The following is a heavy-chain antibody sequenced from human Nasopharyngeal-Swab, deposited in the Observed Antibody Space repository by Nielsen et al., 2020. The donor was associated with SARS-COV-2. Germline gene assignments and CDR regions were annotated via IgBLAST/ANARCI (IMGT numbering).Heavy chain of an antibody. CDR2: IYPGDSDT. V-gene: IGHV5-51*01. CDR1: GYSFTSYW. J-gene: IGHJ4*02. D-gene: IGHD3-22*01. CDR3: AKELTDTQRITMIVVGGGYFDY. Sequence: GESLKISCKGSGYSFTSYWIGWVRQMPGKGPEWMGIIYPGDSDTRYSPSFQGQVTISADKSISTAYLQWSSLRAEDTAVYYCAKELTDTQRITMIVVGGGYFDYWGQGTLVTVSS.